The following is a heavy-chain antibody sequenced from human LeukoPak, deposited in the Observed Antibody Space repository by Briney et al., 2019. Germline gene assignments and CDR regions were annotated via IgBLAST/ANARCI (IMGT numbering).Heavy chain of an antibody. J-gene: IGHJ4*02. CDR2: ISPDGSDT. D-gene: IGHD6-13*01. Sequence: GESLKISCKVSGYRFTTYWIGWVRQMPGKGLEWMGIISPDGSDTRYSPSFQGQVTISADKSITTAYLQWSSLKASDTAMYYCARLTSSWSFDYWGQGTLVTVSS. CDR1: GYRFTTYW. CDR3: ARLTSSWSFDY. V-gene: IGHV5-51*01.